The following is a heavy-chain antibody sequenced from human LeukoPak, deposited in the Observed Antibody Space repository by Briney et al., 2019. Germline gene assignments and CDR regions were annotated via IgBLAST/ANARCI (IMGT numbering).Heavy chain of an antibody. CDR3: AKQGRIAASKAYVDDAFDI. CDR2: IRYDGSNK. CDR1: GFTFSSYG. V-gene: IGHV3-30*02. J-gene: IGHJ3*02. D-gene: IGHD6-25*01. Sequence: PGGSLRLSCAASGFTFSSYGMHWVRQAPGKGLEWVAFIRYDGSNKYYADSVKGRFTISRDNSKNTLYLQMNSLRAEDTAVYYCAKQGRIAASKAYVDDAFDIWGQGTMDTVSS.